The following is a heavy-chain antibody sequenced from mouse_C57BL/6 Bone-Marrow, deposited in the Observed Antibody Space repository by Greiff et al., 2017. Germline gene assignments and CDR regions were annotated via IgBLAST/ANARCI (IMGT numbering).Heavy chain of an antibody. D-gene: IGHD3-2*02. Sequence: QVQLQQPGTELVKPGASVKLSCKASGYTFTSYWMHWVKQRPGQGLEWIGNINPSNGGTNYNEKFKSQATLTVDKSSSTAYMQLSSLSSEDSAVYYCARSTAQATSWFADWGQGTLVTVSA. CDR3: ARSTAQATSWFAD. CDR2: INPSNGGT. J-gene: IGHJ3*01. V-gene: IGHV1-53*01. CDR1: GYTFTSYW.